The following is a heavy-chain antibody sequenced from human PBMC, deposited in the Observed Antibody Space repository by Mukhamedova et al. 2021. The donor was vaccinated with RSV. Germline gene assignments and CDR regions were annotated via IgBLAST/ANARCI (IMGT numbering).Heavy chain of an antibody. J-gene: IGHJ4*02. CDR2: INAEGSTT. D-gene: IGHD5-12*01. CDR3: ARQLSGYSGPGY. V-gene: IGHV3-74*01. Sequence: GSRINAEGSTTNYADSVKGRFTISRDNGRNTLFLQMNSLRAEETAVYYCARQLSGYSGPGYWGQGTLVTVSS.